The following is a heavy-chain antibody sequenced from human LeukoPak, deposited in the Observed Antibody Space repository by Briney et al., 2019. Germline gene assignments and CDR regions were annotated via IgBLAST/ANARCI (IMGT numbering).Heavy chain of an antibody. CDR3: ARDRYSSSWLDY. CDR2: INSDGSST. J-gene: IGHJ4*02. Sequence: GGSLRLSCAASGFTFSSNWMHWVRQAPGKGLVWVSRINSDGSSTSYADSVKGRFTISRDNAKNTLYLQMNSLRAEDTAVYYCARDRYSSSWLDYWGQGTLVTVSS. CDR1: GFTFSSNW. D-gene: IGHD6-13*01. V-gene: IGHV3-74*01.